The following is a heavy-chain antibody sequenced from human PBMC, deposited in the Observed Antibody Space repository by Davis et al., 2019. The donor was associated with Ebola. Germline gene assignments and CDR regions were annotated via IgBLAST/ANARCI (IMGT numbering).Heavy chain of an antibody. D-gene: IGHD6-19*01. V-gene: IGHV4-4*02. CDR2: IYHSGST. J-gene: IGHJ4*02. Sequence: SETLSLTCAVSGGSISSSNWWSWVRQPPGKGLEWIGEIYHSGSTNYNPSLKSRVTISVDKSKNQFSLKLSSVTAADTAVYYCATALRYSSGWGYFDYWGQGTLVTVSS. CDR1: GGSISSSNW. CDR3: ATALRYSSGWGYFDY.